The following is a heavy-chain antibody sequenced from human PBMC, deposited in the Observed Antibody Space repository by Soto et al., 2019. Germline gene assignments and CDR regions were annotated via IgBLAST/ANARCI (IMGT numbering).Heavy chain of an antibody. V-gene: IGHV1-8*01. CDR1: GYTFTNFD. CDR3: ASCRSGGRCYSHYYYMDV. D-gene: IGHD2-15*01. Sequence: GASVKVSCKASGYTFTNFDVNWVRQATGQGREWMGWMNPNSGNTAYAQKFQGRVTMTRNTSISTAYMELSSLRSVDTAVYYCASCRSGGRCYSHYYYMDVWGTGTTVTVSS. CDR2: MNPNSGNT. J-gene: IGHJ6*03.